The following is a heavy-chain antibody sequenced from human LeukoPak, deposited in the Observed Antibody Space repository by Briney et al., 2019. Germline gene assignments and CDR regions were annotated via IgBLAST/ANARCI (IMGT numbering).Heavy chain of an antibody. J-gene: IGHJ4*02. V-gene: IGHV1-69*05. CDR2: IIPIFGTA. CDR3: ARYSVHGDFDY. Sequence: ASVKGSCKASGGTFSSYAISWVRQAPGQGLEWMGRIIPIFGTANYAQKFQGRVTITTDESTSTAYMELSNLRSEDTAVYYCARYSVHGDFDYWGQGTLVSVSS. D-gene: IGHD1-1*01. CDR1: GGTFSSYA.